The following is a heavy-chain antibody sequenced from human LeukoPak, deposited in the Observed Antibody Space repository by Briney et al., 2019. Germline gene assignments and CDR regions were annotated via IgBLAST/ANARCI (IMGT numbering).Heavy chain of an antibody. CDR1: GFTFSSYA. CDR2: ISGSGGST. J-gene: IGHJ4*02. V-gene: IGHV3-23*01. D-gene: IGHD2-15*01. Sequence: GGSLRLSCAASGFTFSSYAMSWVRQAPGKGLEWVSAISGSGGSTYYADSVKGRFTISRDNSKNTLYLQMNSLGAEDTAVYYCAKDETSTPYFDYWGQGTLVTVSS. CDR3: AKDETSTPYFDY.